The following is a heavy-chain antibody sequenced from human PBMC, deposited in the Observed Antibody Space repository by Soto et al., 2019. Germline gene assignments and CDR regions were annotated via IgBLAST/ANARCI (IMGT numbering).Heavy chain of an antibody. D-gene: IGHD6-13*01. V-gene: IGHV1-18*01. CDR3: ARGGSSWSAEYYQH. J-gene: IGHJ1*01. Sequence: QVQLVQSGAEVKKPGASVKVSCKASGYIFSNFGISWVRQAPGQGPEWMGWISGYNGNTNYAQTLQGRLTMTTDTSTSTAYMELRSLRSDGTAVYYCARGGSSWSAEYYQHWGQGTLVIVSS. CDR1: GYIFSNFG. CDR2: ISGYNGNT.